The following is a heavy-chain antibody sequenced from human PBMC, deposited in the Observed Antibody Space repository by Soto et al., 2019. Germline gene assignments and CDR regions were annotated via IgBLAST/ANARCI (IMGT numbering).Heavy chain of an antibody. CDR1: GFTFDDYG. Sequence: EVQLVESGGGVVRPGGSLRLSCAASGFTFDDYGMSWVRQAPEKGLEWVSGINWNGGSTGYADSVKGRFTISRDNAKNSLYLQMNSLRAEDTALYYCARDLSYYDSSGYYQEDAFDIWGQGTMVTVSS. D-gene: IGHD3-22*01. V-gene: IGHV3-20*04. J-gene: IGHJ3*02. CDR2: INWNGGST. CDR3: ARDLSYYDSSGYYQEDAFDI.